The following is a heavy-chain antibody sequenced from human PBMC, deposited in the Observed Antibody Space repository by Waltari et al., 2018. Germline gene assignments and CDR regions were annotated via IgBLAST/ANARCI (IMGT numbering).Heavy chain of an antibody. J-gene: IGHJ5*02. V-gene: IGHV3-23*01. CDR2: ISGSGGST. Sequence: EVQLLESGGGLVQPGGSLRLSCAASGFIFSTYAMSWVRQAPGKGLTWVSGISGSGGSTYYEDSVKGRFTITRDNSKNTLYLQMNSLRVDDTAVYYWAKDRWSNYGSGSYPNWFDPWGQGTLVTVSS. D-gene: IGHD3-10*01. CDR1: GFIFSTYA. CDR3: AKDRWSNYGSGSYPNWFDP.